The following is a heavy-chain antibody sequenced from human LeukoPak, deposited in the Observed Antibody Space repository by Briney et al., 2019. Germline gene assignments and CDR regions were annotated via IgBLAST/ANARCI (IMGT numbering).Heavy chain of an antibody. CDR1: GGSISSGGYY. V-gene: IGHV4-30-2*01. CDR2: IYHSGST. CDR3: ARWKQLIYYFDY. D-gene: IGHD6-13*01. J-gene: IGHJ4*02. Sequence: SQTLSLTCTVSGGSISSGGYYWSWIRQPPGKGLEWIGYIYHSGSTYYNPSLKSRVTISVDRSKNQFSLKLSSVTAADTAVYYCARWKQLIYYFDYWGQGTLVTVSS.